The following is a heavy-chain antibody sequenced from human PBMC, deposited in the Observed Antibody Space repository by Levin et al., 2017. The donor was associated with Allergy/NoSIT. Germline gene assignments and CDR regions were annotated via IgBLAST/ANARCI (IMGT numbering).Heavy chain of an antibody. CDR1: GFTFNSYW. Sequence: GGSLRLSCVGSGFTFNSYWMTWVRQAPGKGLEWVGNIKEDGNEESYADSVKGRFTFSRDNAKNSLYLQMNSLRAEDTAIYYCARDVSFSGLDPWGQGTLVTVSS. D-gene: IGHD5-12*01. CDR3: ARDVSFSGLDP. CDR2: IKEDGNEE. V-gene: IGHV3-7*01. J-gene: IGHJ5*02.